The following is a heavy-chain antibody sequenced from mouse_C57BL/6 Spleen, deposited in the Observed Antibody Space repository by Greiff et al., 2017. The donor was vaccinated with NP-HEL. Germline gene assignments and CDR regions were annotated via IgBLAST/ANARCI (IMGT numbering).Heavy chain of an antibody. V-gene: IGHV14-2*01. D-gene: IGHD2-4*01. J-gene: IGHJ3*01. CDR3: ARGDYDHEGFAY. Sequence: EVQLQQSGAELVKPGASVKLSCTASGFNIKDYCMHWVKQRTEQGLEWIGRIDPADGETKYAPTFQGKATITADTSPNTAYLQLSSRTSEDTAVYYCARGDYDHEGFAYWGQGTLVTVSA. CDR1: GFNIKDYC. CDR2: IDPADGET.